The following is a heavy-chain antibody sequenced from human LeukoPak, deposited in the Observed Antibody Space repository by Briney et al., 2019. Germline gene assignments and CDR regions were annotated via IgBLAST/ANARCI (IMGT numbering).Heavy chain of an antibody. J-gene: IGHJ4*02. CDR1: GFTFSSYA. Sequence: PGGSLRLSCAASGFTFSSYAMSWVRQAPGKGLEWVSAISGSGGSTYYADSVKGRFTISRDNSKNTLYLQMNSLRAEDTAVYYCAKGGRNYYGSGRPFDYWGQGTLVTVSS. CDR3: AKGGRNYYGSGRPFDY. D-gene: IGHD3-10*01. V-gene: IGHV3-23*01. CDR2: ISGSGGST.